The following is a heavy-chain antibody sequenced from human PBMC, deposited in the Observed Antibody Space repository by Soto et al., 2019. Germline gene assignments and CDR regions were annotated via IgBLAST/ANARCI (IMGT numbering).Heavy chain of an antibody. CDR3: ADLRQLVGYFYYMDV. Sequence: HVQLLQSGAEVKKPGASVKVSCKASGYTFTNYGITWVRQAPGQGGEGMGWISAYNGDTHYTQSLQGIVTMTTDTSRSTAKMELRGLRSDETAEYYCADLRQLVGYFYYMDVWGKGTTVTVSS. J-gene: IGHJ6*03. CDR1: GYTFTNYG. D-gene: IGHD6-6*01. CDR2: ISAYNGDT. V-gene: IGHV1-18*01.